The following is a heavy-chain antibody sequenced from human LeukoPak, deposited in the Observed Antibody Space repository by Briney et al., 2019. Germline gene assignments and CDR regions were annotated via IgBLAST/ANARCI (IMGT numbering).Heavy chain of an antibody. Sequence: PSGTLSLTCAVYGGSFSGYYWSWIRQPPGKGLEWIGEINHSGSNNYNPSLKSRVTISVDTSKNQFSLKLSSVTAADTAVYYCARGPDIVVVPAAPSRDYWGQGTLVTVSS. CDR2: INHSGSN. CDR3: ARGPDIVVVPAAPSRDY. D-gene: IGHD2-2*01. V-gene: IGHV4-34*01. J-gene: IGHJ4*02. CDR1: GGSFSGYY.